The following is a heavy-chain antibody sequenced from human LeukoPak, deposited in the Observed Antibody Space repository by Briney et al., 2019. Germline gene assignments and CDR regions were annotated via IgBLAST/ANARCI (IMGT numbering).Heavy chain of an antibody. CDR1: GGSISSGDYY. Sequence: SETLSLTCTVSGGSISSGDYYWRWIRQPPGKGLEWIGYIYYSGSTYYNPSLKSRVTISVDTSKNQFSLKLSSVTAADTAVYYCASEPGYSYGYSAFDIWGQGTMVTVSS. J-gene: IGHJ3*02. CDR2: IYYSGST. CDR3: ASEPGYSYGYSAFDI. D-gene: IGHD5-18*01. V-gene: IGHV4-30-4*08.